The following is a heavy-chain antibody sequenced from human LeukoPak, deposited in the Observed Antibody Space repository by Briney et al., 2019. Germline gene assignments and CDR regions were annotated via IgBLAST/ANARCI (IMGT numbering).Heavy chain of an antibody. V-gene: IGHV4-39*07. CDR2: IYYSGST. CDR1: GGSISSSSYY. Sequence: SETLSLTCTVSGGSISSSSYYWGWIRQPPGKGLEWIGSIYYSGSTYYNPSLKSRVAISVDTSKNQFSLKLSSVTAADTAVYYCAREIGGPAAAGYWGQGTLVAVSS. J-gene: IGHJ4*02. D-gene: IGHD6-13*01. CDR3: AREIGGPAAAGY.